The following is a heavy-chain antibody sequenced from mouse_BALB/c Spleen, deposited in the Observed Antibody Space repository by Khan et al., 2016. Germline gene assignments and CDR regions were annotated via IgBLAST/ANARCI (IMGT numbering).Heavy chain of an antibody. D-gene: IGHD2-13*01. Sequence: QVQLQQSGAELVRPGASVTLSCKASGYKLTDYEMHWVKQTPVHGLEWIGSIDPETGGPAYNQKFKGKATLTADKSSSTAYMELRSLTTEDSAVDDCTRAGDGDIGYAMDYWGQGTSVTVSS. CDR1: GYKLTDYE. V-gene: IGHV1-15*01. CDR2: IDPETGGP. J-gene: IGHJ4*01. CDR3: TRAGDGDIGYAMDY.